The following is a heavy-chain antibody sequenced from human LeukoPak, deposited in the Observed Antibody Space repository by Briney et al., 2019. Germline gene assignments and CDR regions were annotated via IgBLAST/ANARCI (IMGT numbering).Heavy chain of an antibody. CDR3: AIQERRYYDFWSGYYY. D-gene: IGHD3-3*01. CDR1: GYTFTSYG. J-gene: IGHJ4*02. V-gene: IGHV1-18*01. Sequence: ASVKVSCKASGYTFTSYGISWVRQAPGQGLEWMGWISAYNGNTNYAQKLQGRVTMTTDTSTSTAYMELRRLRSDNTAVYYCAIQERRYYDFWSGYYYWGQGTLVTVSS. CDR2: ISAYNGNT.